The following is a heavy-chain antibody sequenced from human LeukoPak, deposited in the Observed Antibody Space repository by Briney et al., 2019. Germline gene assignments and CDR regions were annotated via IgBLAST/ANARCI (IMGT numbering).Heavy chain of an antibody. V-gene: IGHV3-48*03. CDR2: ISSSGSTI. D-gene: IGHD2-15*01. CDR3: ARGGYCSGGSRYSYPLYYYYYYMDV. CDR1: GFTFSSYE. J-gene: IGHJ6*03. Sequence: PGGSLRLSCAASGFTFSSYEMNWVRQAPGKGLEWVSYISSSGSTIYYADSVKGRFTISIDNAKNSLYLQMNSLRAEDTAVYYCARGGYCSGGSRYSYPLYYYYYYMDVWGKGTTVTISS.